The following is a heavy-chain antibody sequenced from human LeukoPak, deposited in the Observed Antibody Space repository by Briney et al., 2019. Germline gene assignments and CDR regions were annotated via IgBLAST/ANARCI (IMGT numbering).Heavy chain of an antibody. V-gene: IGHV3-23*01. CDR2: ISGSGGST. Sequence: HPGGSLRLSCAASGFTFSSYNMNWVRQAPGKGLEWVSAISGSGGSTYYADSVKGRFTISRDNSKNTLYLQMNSLRAEDTAVYYCAKANLIRLFSDYWGQGTLVTVSS. CDR3: AKANLIRLFSDY. D-gene: IGHD2/OR15-2a*01. J-gene: IGHJ4*02. CDR1: GFTFSSYN.